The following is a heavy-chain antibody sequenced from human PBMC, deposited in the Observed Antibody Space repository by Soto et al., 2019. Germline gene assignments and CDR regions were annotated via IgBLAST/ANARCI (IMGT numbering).Heavy chain of an antibody. J-gene: IGHJ6*02. D-gene: IGHD2-2*01. CDR2: INAGNGNT. CDR1: GYSFTSYV. Sequence: ASVKVSCKASGYSFTSYVIYWVRQAPGQRLEWMGWINAGNGNTKYSQKFQGRVTITSDTSASTAYMELSSLRSEDTAVYFCARGVENIVVVLDVFGYYGMDVWGQGTTVTVPS. V-gene: IGHV1-3*01. CDR3: ARGVENIVVVLDVFGYYGMDV.